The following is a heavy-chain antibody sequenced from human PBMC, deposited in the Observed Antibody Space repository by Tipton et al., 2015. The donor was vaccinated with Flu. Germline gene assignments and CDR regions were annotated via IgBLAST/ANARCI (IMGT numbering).Heavy chain of an antibody. D-gene: IGHD3-10*01. Sequence: TLSLTCTVSGSSISNYYWTWIRQPSGKGLELIGYIYYSANTNSGSTNYNPSLRSRVTISVDTSQNQIALELSSVTAADTAVYYCARRLGVYYGSGSVMDVWGKGTTVTVSS. CDR2: IYYSANTNSGST. CDR1: GSSISNYY. CDR3: ARRLGVYYGSGSVMDV. V-gene: IGHV4-59*08. J-gene: IGHJ6*03.